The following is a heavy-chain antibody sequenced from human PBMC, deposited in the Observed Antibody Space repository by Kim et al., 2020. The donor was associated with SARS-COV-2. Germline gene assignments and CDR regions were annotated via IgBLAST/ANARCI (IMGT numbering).Heavy chain of an antibody. Sequence: SETLSLTCTVSVGPITSISFYWGWNSQLPGVKMEWIGNMYHTGSSYYNPSLKSRDTISEDTSKHLFSQKLRSVTAADTAVYFCARSWLGEVFPGCFDPWG. CDR2: MYHTGSS. CDR3: ARSWLGEVFPGCFDP. J-gene: IGHJ5*02. D-gene: IGHD3-10*01. V-gene: IGHV4-39*01. CDR1: VGPITSISFY.